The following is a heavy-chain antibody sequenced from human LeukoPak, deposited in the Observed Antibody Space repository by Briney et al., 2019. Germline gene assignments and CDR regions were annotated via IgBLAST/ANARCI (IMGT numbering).Heavy chain of an antibody. CDR2: INHSGST. J-gene: IGHJ4*02. V-gene: IGHV4-34*01. CDR3: ARDSGGTVIFDY. D-gene: IGHD4-11*01. CDR1: GGSFSGYY. Sequence: SETLSLTCAVYGGSFSGYYWSWIRQPPGKGLEWMGEINHSGSTNYNPSLKSRVTISVDKAKNQFSLKLSSVTAADTAMYYCARDSGGTVIFDYWGQGTLVTVSS.